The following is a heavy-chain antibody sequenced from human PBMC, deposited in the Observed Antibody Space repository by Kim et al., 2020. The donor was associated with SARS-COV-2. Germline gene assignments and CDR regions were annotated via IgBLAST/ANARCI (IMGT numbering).Heavy chain of an antibody. D-gene: IGHD6-13*01. Sequence: NYNPSLKSRVTISVDTSKNQFSLKLSYVTAADTAVYYCARISIAAAAFDIWGQGTMVTVSS. V-gene: IGHV4-4*09. CDR3: ARISIAAAAFDI. J-gene: IGHJ3*02.